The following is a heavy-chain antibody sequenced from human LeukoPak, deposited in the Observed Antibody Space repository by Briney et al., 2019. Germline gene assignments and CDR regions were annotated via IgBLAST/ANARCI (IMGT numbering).Heavy chain of an antibody. Sequence: ASVKVSCKASGYTFTSYAMHWVRQAPGQRLEWMGWINAGNGNTKYSQEFQGRVTMTRDTSISTAYMELFGLRSDDTAVYYCARGLFRGVIIHYYYGMDVWGQGTTVTVSS. CDR1: GYTFTSYA. CDR2: INAGNGNT. D-gene: IGHD3-10*01. J-gene: IGHJ6*02. CDR3: ARGLFRGVIIHYYYGMDV. V-gene: IGHV1-3*01.